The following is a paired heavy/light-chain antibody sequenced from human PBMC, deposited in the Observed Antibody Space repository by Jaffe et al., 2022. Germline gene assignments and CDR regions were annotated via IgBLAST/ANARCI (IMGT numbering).Heavy chain of an antibody. J-gene: IGHJ4*02. Sequence: QVQLQESGPGLVKPSQTLSLTCTVSGGFISTYYWSWIRQPPGKGLEWIGDSHYSGSTNYNPSLKSRVTISVDTSKNQFSLKLISVTAADTAVYFCARFGYCDGGNCHFDYWGQGTLVTVSS. D-gene: IGHD2-15*01. CDR3: ARFGYCDGGNCHFDY. CDR2: SHYSGST. V-gene: IGHV4-59*01. CDR1: GGFISTYY.
Light chain of an antibody. J-gene: IGKJ2*01. CDR2: WAS. Sequence: DIVMTQSPDSLAVSLGERATINCKSSQSVLYSVNNKNYLAWYQLKPGQPPKLLIYWASTRESGVPDRFSGSGSGTDFTLTISSLQAEDVAVYYCQQYYQTLYTFGQGTKLEI. CDR3: QQYYQTLYT. CDR1: QSVLYSVNNKNY. V-gene: IGKV4-1*01.